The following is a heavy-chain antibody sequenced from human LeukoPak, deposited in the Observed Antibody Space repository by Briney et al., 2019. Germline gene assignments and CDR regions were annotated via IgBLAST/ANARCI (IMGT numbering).Heavy chain of an antibody. D-gene: IGHD1-26*01. Sequence: ASVKVSCKVSGYTLTELSIHWVRQAPGKGLEWIGSFDPEDGKTIYVQNFQGRVTMTEDTSTDTAFMRLSSLKSEDTAVYYCVRDPVGATNYFDSWGQGTLVTVSS. CDR1: GYTLTELS. CDR2: FDPEDGKT. V-gene: IGHV1-24*01. J-gene: IGHJ4*02. CDR3: VRDPVGATNYFDS.